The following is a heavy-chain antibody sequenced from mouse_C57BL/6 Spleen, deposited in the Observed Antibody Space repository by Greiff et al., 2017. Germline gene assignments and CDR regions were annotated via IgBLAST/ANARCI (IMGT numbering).Heavy chain of an antibody. Sequence: EVQLVESGPELVKPGASVKMSCKASGYTFTDYNMHWVKQSHGKSLEWIGYINPNNGGTSYNQKFKGKATLTVNKSSSTAYMELRSLTSEDSAVYYCARGQGDYYGSSHYYAMDYWGQGTSVTVSS. CDR3: ARGQGDYYGSSHYYAMDY. V-gene: IGHV1-22*01. D-gene: IGHD1-1*01. CDR1: GYTFTDYN. J-gene: IGHJ4*01. CDR2: INPNNGGT.